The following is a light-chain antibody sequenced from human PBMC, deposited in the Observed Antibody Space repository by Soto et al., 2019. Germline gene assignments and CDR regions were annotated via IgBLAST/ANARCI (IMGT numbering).Light chain of an antibody. J-gene: IGKJ3*01. V-gene: IGKV1-39*01. CDR1: QSINSY. CDR3: QQSYGTLA. Sequence: DIQMTQSPSSLSASVGDRVTITCRASQSINSYLNWYQQKPRKAPNFLNYAPSDLQSGVPSRFSGSGSGTEFTLTISSLQPEDFATYYCQQSYGTLAFGPGTKVYVE. CDR2: APS.